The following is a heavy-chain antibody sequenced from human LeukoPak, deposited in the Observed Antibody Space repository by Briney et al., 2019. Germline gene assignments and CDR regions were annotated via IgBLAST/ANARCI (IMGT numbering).Heavy chain of an antibody. CDR1: GFTFSSYA. CDR3: ARVSVAVAGGDY. J-gene: IGHJ4*02. Sequence: QTGGSLRLSCAASGFTFSSYAMHWVRQAPGKGLEWVAVISYDGSNKYYADSVKGRFTISRDNSKNTLYLQMNSLRAEDTAVYYCARVSVAVAGGDYWGQGTLVTVSS. D-gene: IGHD6-19*01. V-gene: IGHV3-30*04. CDR2: ISYDGSNK.